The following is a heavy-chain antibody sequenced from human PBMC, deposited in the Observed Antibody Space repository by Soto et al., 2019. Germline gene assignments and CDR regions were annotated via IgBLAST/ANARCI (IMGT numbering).Heavy chain of an antibody. CDR2: IFHSGST. CDR1: GYSIRSDYY. CDR3: ARSTGYCSNGVCSVFDY. D-gene: IGHD2-8*01. Sequence: SETLSLTCTVSGYSIRSDYYWGWIRQPPGKELEWIGNIFHSGSTYYNPSLKSRVTISVDTSKNQFSLKMTSVTATDTAVYCCARSTGYCSNGVCSVFDYWGQGTLVTVSS. J-gene: IGHJ4*02. V-gene: IGHV4-38-2*02.